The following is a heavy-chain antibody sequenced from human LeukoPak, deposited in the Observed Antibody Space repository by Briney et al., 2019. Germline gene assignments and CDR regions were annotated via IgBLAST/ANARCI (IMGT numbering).Heavy chain of an antibody. CDR2: INHSGST. CDR3: ARGVWDSSSWSRRRHYFDY. Sequence: SETLSLTCAVYGGSFSGYYWSWIRQPPGKGLEWIGEINHSGSTNYNPSLKSRVTISVDTSKNQFSLKLSSVTAADTAVYYCARGVWDSSSWSRRRHYFDYWGQGTLVTVSS. V-gene: IGHV4-34*01. CDR1: GGSFSGYY. D-gene: IGHD6-13*01. J-gene: IGHJ4*02.